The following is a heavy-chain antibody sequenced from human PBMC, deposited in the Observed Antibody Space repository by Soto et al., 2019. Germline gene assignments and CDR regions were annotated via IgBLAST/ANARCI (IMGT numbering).Heavy chain of an antibody. D-gene: IGHD3-10*01. CDR2: ISYDGSNK. J-gene: IGHJ4*02. Sequence: LRLSCAASGFTFSSYGMHWVRQAPGKGLEWVAVISYDGSNKYYADSVKGRFTISRDNSKNTLYLQMNSLRAEDTAVYYCAAGSGSYYTLGYWGQGTLVTVSS. CDR1: GFTFSSYG. CDR3: AAGSGSYYTLGY. V-gene: IGHV3-30*03.